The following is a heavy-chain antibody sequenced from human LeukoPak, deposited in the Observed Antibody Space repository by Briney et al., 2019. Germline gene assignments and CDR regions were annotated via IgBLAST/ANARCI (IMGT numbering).Heavy chain of an antibody. CDR2: ISTSGSTI. CDR1: GFTFSDYY. CDR3: VRTTTTVTSHWFDP. Sequence: PGGSLRLSCAASGFTFSDYYMSWFRQAPGKGLEWVSYISTSGSTIYYADSVKGRFTISRDNAKNSVYLQMNSLRADDTAVYFCVRTTTTVTSHWFDPWGQGTLVTVSS. D-gene: IGHD4-17*01. J-gene: IGHJ5*02. V-gene: IGHV3-11*04.